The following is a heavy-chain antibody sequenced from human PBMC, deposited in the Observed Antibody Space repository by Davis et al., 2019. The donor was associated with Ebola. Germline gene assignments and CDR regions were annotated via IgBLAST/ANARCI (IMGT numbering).Heavy chain of an antibody. J-gene: IGHJ4*02. Sequence: GGSLRLSCAASGFTFSSYGMHWVRQAPGKGLAWVGRIKRKIDGGTTDYAAPVKGRFTISRDDSKNTLYLQMNSLKTEDTAVYYCTTDSSLESIAVAGTSGYWGQGTLVTVSS. D-gene: IGHD6-19*01. CDR1: GFTFSSYG. CDR2: IKRKIDGGTT. CDR3: TTDSSLESIAVAGTSGY. V-gene: IGHV3-15*07.